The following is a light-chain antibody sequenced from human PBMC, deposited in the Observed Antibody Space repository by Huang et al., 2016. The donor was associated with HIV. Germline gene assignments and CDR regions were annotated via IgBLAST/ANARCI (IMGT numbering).Light chain of an antibody. J-gene: IGKJ5*01. CDR1: QDINNY. CDR3: LQHLSYPPA. Sequence: RVNITCRANQDINNYLLWFQQKPGKVPKRLIYAASTLPRGVPSRFSGSGSGTEFTLTISDLQPEDFATYYCLQHLSYPPAFGQGTRLDIK. V-gene: IGKV1-17*03. CDR2: AAS.